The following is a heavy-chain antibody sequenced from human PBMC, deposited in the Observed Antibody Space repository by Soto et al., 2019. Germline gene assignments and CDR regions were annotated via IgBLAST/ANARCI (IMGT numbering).Heavy chain of an antibody. D-gene: IGHD2-15*01. Sequence: GGSLRLSCAASGFTFSSYDMNWVRQAPGKGLEWVSGVSASGSITSYADSAKGRFTISRDNAKNTVFLQMTGLRAEDTAVYFCAQGACSAGTCYRGFDYWGQGTLVTVSS. V-gene: IGHV3-23*01. CDR2: VSASGSIT. J-gene: IGHJ4*02. CDR1: GFTFSSYD. CDR3: AQGACSAGTCYRGFDY.